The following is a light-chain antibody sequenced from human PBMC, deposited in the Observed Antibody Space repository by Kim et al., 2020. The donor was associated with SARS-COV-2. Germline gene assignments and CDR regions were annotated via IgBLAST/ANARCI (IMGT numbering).Light chain of an antibody. CDR2: LNRDGSH. J-gene: IGLJ3*02. CDR1: SVHSSYA. V-gene: IGLV4-69*01. Sequence: QLVLTQSPSASASLGASVKLTCTLSSVHSSYAIAWHQQRPEKGPRYLMTLNRDGSHTKGDGIPDRFSGFSSGPARYLTISSPQSEDEADYYCQTWDTVILVFGGGTQLTVL. CDR3: QTWDTVILV.